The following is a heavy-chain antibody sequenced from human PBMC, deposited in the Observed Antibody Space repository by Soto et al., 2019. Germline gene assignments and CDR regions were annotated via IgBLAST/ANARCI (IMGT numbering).Heavy chain of an antibody. CDR3: AADGYFYDSSYAFDI. CDR1: GFTFSSSA. CDR2: IVVGSGNT. V-gene: IGHV1-58*01. J-gene: IGHJ3*02. D-gene: IGHD3-22*01. Sequence: SVKVSCKASGFTFSSSAVQWVRQARGQRLEWIGWIVVGSGNTNYAQKFQERVTISRDMSTSTAYMELSSLRSEDTAVYYCAADGYFYDSSYAFDIWGLGTTVTVSS.